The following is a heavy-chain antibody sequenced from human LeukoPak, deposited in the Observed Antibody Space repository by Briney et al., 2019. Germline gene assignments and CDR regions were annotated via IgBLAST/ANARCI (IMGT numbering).Heavy chain of an antibody. CDR2: MNPNSGIT. Sequence: ASVKVSCKASGYTFTSYDINWVRQATGQELEWMGWMNPNSGITGYAQKFQGRVTMTRNTSISTAYMELSSLRSEDTAVYYCARSRWLRFDAFDIWGQGTMVTVSS. V-gene: IGHV1-8*01. CDR3: ARSRWLRFDAFDI. J-gene: IGHJ3*02. D-gene: IGHD5-12*01. CDR1: GYTFTSYD.